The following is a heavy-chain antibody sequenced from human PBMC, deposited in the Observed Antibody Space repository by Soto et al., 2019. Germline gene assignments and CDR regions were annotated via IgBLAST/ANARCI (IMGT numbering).Heavy chain of an antibody. CDR1: GFTFSSYA. CDR3: AKETFRGLFETRGYFDY. D-gene: IGHD3-10*01. J-gene: IGHJ4*02. V-gene: IGHV3-23*01. Sequence: GGSLRLSCAASGFTFSSYAMSWVRQAPGKGLEWVSAISGSGGSTYYADSVKGRFTISRDNSKNTLYLQMNSLRAEDTAVYYCAKETFRGLFETRGYFDYWGQGTLVTVSS. CDR2: ISGSGGST.